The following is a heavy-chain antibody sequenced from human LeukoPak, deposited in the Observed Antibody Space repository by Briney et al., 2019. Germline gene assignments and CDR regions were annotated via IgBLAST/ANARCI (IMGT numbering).Heavy chain of an antibody. D-gene: IGHD3-22*01. CDR3: ARGVDYYENSGTIDY. Sequence: GGSLRLSCAASGFTFSSYWMSWVRQAPGKGLEWVANIKQDGSEKYYVDSVKGRFTISRDNAKNSLYLQMNSLRAEDTAVYYCARGVDYYENSGTIDYWGQGTLVTVSS. V-gene: IGHV3-7*01. CDR1: GFTFSSYW. CDR2: IKQDGSEK. J-gene: IGHJ4*02.